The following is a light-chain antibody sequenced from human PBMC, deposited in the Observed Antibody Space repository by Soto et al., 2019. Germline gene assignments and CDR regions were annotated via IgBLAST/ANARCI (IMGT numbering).Light chain of an antibody. Sequence: QAVVTQEPSLTVSPGRTVTLTCASSTGAVTSGHYPNWFQQKPGQAPRALIYSTNKKHSWTPARVSGSLLGGKAALTLSGVRAEDVAEYYCLLYYGGAQPVVFCGGTKVTVL. CDR2: STN. CDR1: TGAVTSGHY. V-gene: IGLV7-43*01. J-gene: IGLJ2*01. CDR3: LLYYGGAQPVV.